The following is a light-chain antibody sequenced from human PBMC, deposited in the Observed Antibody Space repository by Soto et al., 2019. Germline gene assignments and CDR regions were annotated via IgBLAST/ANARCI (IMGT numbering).Light chain of an antibody. Sequence: DLQITQSPSTLSAYIGHRVAITCPASQSISRWLAWYQQKPGKAPKLLISDVSNLERGVPSRFSGSGSGTEFTLTISSLQTDDVATYYRQQYSSYASFGQGTKVDIK. V-gene: IGKV1-5*01. CDR2: DVS. CDR3: QQYSSYAS. J-gene: IGKJ1*01. CDR1: QSISRW.